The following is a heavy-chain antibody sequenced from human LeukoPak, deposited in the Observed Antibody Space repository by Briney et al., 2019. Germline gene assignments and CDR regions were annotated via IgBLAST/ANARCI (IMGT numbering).Heavy chain of an antibody. CDR2: ITQDGSEK. V-gene: IGHV3-7*01. Sequence: GGSLRLSCAASGFTVSNNYMSWVRQAPGKGLEWVANITQDGSEKYYVDSVKGRFTISRDNAKNSLYLQMNSLRAEDTAVYYCARPSTYYDFWSGYPYYFDYWGQGTLVTVSS. J-gene: IGHJ4*02. CDR1: GFTVSNNY. CDR3: ARPSTYYDFWSGYPYYFDY. D-gene: IGHD3-3*01.